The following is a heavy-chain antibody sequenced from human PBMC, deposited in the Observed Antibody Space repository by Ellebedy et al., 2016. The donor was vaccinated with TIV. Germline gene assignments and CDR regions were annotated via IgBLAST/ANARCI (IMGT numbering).Heavy chain of an antibody. CDR2: INPSGGST. CDR3: ARDLPEAAAGTSGWFDP. Sequence: ASVKVSXXASGYTFTSYYMHWVRQPPGQGLEWMGIINPSGGSTSYEQKFQGRVTMARDTSTSTVYMELRSLRSDDTAVYYCARDLPEAAAGTSGWFDPWGQGTLVTVSS. CDR1: GYTFTSYY. D-gene: IGHD6-13*01. V-gene: IGHV1-46*01. J-gene: IGHJ5*02.